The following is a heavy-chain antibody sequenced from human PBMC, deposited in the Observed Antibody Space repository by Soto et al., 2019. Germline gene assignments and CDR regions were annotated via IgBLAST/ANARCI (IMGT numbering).Heavy chain of an antibody. D-gene: IGHD3-16*01. V-gene: IGHV3-74*01. CDR2: INTDGSTT. CDR1: GFTFSDHW. CDR3: ARDRGGYSFFDC. Sequence: GGSLRLSCAASGFTFSDHWTHWVRQAPGEGLVWVSRINTDGSTTSYADSVKGRFSISGDNSKNMLFLEMNSLRAEDTAVYYCARDRGGYSFFDCWGQGALVTVSS. J-gene: IGHJ4*02.